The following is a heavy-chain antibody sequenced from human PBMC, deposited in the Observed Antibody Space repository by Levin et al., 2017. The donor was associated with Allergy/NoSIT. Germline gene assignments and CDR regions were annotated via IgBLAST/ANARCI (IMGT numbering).Heavy chain of an antibody. V-gene: IGHV3-48*01. Sequence: GESLKISCAASGFTFNLYNIQWVRQAPGKGLEWVAHISRSGGTIYYADSVKGRFTISRDNAKSSSFLQMNSLRAEDTAVYHCAAFSDYGHYWGQGTLVTVSS. J-gene: IGHJ4*02. CDR1: GFTFNLYN. D-gene: IGHD4-17*01. CDR3: AAFSDYGHY. CDR2: ISRSGGTI.